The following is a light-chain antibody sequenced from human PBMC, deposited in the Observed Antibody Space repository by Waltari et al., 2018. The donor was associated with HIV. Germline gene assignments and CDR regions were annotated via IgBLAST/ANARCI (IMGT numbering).Light chain of an antibody. CDR1: QNVSNDY. J-gene: IGKJ4*01. V-gene: IGKV3-20*01. CDR3: QQYDSSPGT. CDR2: GAS. Sequence: ETVLTQSPGTLSLSPGERATLSCRASQNVSNDYLAWYQQRLGQAPRLLIYGASSRATGIPDRFSGSGSGTDFTLTISRLEPEDFAVYYCQQYDSSPGTFGGGTKVEIK.